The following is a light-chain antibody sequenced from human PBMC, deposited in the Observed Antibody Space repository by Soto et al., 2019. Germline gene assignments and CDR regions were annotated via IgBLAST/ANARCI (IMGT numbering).Light chain of an antibody. Sequence: DIQMTQSPSTLSVSLGDRITITCRASEDIDTSLAWFQQRPGKAPKVLIAGASGLMNGVPSTFSGSGAGTEFALTICSVQPDDFATYFCQHYDIFSWTFGQGTKVDIK. V-gene: IGKV1-5*01. CDR3: QHYDIFSWT. CDR2: GAS. J-gene: IGKJ1*01. CDR1: EDIDTS.